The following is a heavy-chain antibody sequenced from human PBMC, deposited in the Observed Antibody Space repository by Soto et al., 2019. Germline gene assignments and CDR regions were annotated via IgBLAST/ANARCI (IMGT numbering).Heavy chain of an antibody. CDR3: ATRPLPEGVHGAFGAFDL. CDR2: ISGSGGST. J-gene: IGHJ3*01. D-gene: IGHD1-1*01. Sequence: EVQVLESGGGLVQPGGSLRLSCTASGFTFNIYAMNWVRQAPGKGLEWVSDISGSGGSTYYADSVKGRFTISRDNSKNTLYVQMNSLRAEDTAVDYYATRPLPEGVHGAFGAFDLWGHGTMVTVSS. V-gene: IGHV3-23*01. CDR1: GFTFNIYA.